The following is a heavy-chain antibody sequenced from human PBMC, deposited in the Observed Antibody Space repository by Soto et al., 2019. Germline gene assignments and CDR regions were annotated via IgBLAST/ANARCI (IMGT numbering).Heavy chain of an antibody. Sequence: SETPSLTRTVSGGSISSGPYSWGWIRQPPGEGLEWIGTFYYSESTYYNPSLESRVTISVDTSKNQFSLKVTSVTVADTAVYYCARLGGYCSSSSCYGYYGMDVWGQGTTVTVSS. CDR2: FYYSEST. CDR1: GGSISSGPYS. J-gene: IGHJ6*02. D-gene: IGHD2-2*01. V-gene: IGHV4-39*01. CDR3: ARLGGYCSSSSCYGYYGMDV.